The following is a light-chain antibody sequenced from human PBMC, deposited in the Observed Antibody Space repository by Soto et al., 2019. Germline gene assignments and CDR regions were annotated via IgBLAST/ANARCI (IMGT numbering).Light chain of an antibody. CDR2: GAS. V-gene: IGKV3-20*01. CDR1: QSVSSSY. J-gene: IGKJ2*01. CDR3: QPYGSSPRT. Sequence: EIVLTQSPGTLSLSPGERATLSCRASQSVSSSYLAWYQQKPGQAPRLLIYGASSRATGIPDRFSGSGSGTDFTLTIRRLEPEDFSVYYCQPYGSSPRTFGQGTKREIK.